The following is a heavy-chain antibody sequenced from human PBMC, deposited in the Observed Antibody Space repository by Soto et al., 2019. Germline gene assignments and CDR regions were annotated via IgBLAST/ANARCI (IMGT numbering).Heavy chain of an antibody. V-gene: IGHV4-61*01. CDR2: MYYTGVT. J-gene: IGHJ6*02. Sequence: SETLSLTCSVSGGSVRSGNHFWNWIRQPPGRGLEWLGHMYYTGVTNYNPSLKSRVSMSVDTSKDQFSLTLTSLTAADTAVYYCARGGEPLGYYGLDVWGQGTTVTVSS. CDR3: ARGGEPLGYYGLDV. CDR1: GGSVRSGNHF.